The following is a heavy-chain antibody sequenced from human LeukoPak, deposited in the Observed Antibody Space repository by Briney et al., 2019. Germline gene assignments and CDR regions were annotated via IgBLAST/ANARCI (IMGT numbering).Heavy chain of an antibody. Sequence: GGSLRLSCAASGFTFSSYGMHWVRQAPGKGLEWVANIKQDGSEKYYVDSVKGRFTISRDNAKNSLYLQMNSLRAEDTAVYYCAREGYDSSGYGYWGQGTLVTVSS. J-gene: IGHJ4*02. D-gene: IGHD3-22*01. CDR2: IKQDGSEK. V-gene: IGHV3-7*03. CDR3: AREGYDSSGYGY. CDR1: GFTFSSYG.